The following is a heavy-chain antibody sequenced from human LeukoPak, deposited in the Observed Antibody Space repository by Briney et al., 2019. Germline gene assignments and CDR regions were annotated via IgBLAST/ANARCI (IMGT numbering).Heavy chain of an antibody. V-gene: IGHV3-21*01. D-gene: IGHD6-13*01. J-gene: IGHJ4*02. CDR2: ISSSSSYI. CDR1: GFTFSSYS. Sequence: GGSLRLSCAASGFTFSSYSMNWVRQAPGKGLEWVSSISSSSSYIYYADSVKGRFTISRDNAKNSLYLQMNSLRAEDTAVYYCARGGGSSWYEDYWGQGTLVTVSS. CDR3: ARGGGSSWYEDY.